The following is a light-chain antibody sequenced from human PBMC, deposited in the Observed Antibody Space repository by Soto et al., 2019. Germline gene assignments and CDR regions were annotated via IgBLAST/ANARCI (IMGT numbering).Light chain of an antibody. Sequence: HSALTQPPSASGSPGQSVTISCTGTSSDVGAYSYVSWYQQHPGKAPKLIISDVSQRPSGVPDRFSGSKSGNTASLTVSGLQTEDEADYYCSSFAGSNILVFGGGTKLTVL. CDR1: SSDVGAYSY. J-gene: IGLJ3*02. V-gene: IGLV2-8*01. CDR2: DVS. CDR3: SSFAGSNILV.